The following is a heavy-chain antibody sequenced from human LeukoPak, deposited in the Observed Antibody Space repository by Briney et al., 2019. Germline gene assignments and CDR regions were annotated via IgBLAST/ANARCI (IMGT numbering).Heavy chain of an antibody. V-gene: IGHV3-30-3*01. Sequence: GGSLRLSCAASGFTFSSYAMRWVRQAPGKGLEWVAVISYDGSNKYYADSVKGRFTISRDNSKNTLYLQMNSLRAEDTAVYYCARFFRPSGYLLGAFDIWGQGTMVTVSS. J-gene: IGHJ3*02. CDR2: ISYDGSNK. CDR1: GFTFSSYA. D-gene: IGHD3-10*01. CDR3: ARFFRPSGYLLGAFDI.